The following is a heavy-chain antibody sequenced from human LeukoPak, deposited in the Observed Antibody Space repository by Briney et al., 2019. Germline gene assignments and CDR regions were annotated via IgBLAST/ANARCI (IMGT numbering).Heavy chain of an antibody. CDR1: GFTFSSYA. CDR3: ARLAERYDFWSGYNY. Sequence: GGSLRLSCAASGFTFSSYAMSWVRQAPGKGLEWVSYISSSGSTIYYTDSVKGRFTISRDNAKNSLYLQMNSLRAEDTAVYYCARLAERYDFWSGYNYWGQGTLVTVS. D-gene: IGHD3-3*01. V-gene: IGHV3-48*04. J-gene: IGHJ4*02. CDR2: ISSSGSTI.